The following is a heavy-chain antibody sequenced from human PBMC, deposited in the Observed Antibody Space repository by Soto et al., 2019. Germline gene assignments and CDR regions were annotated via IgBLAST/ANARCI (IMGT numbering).Heavy chain of an antibody. CDR1: GGSIGSYY. D-gene: IGHD3-9*01. CDR3: GRAAHDILTGSYGMDV. J-gene: IGHJ6*02. CDR2: IYYRGGT. V-gene: IGHV4-59*01. Sequence: SETLSLTCTVSGGSIGSYYWSWIRQPPGKGLEGIGDIYYRGGTNYNPSLKGRVTISVDTSKNQFSLKLSSVTAADTAVYYCGRAAHDILTGSYGMDVWGQGTTGTVSS.